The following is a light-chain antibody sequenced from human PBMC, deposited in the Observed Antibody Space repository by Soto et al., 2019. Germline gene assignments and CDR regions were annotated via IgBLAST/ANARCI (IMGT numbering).Light chain of an antibody. V-gene: IGLV1-44*01. CDR1: TSNIGRNS. CDR2: MND. J-gene: IGLJ2*01. CDR3: AAWDDNLNVV. Sequence: QSVLTQAPSVSGAPGRSVTMSCSGGTSNIGRNSVNWYQQFPGTAPKLLIYMNDRRPSGVPDRFSAFRSGASASLAISGLQSEDGATYYCAAWDDNLNVVFGGGTKLTVL.